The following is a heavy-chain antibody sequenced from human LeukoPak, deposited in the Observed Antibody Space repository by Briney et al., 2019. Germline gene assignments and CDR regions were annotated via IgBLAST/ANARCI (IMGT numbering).Heavy chain of an antibody. CDR3: AKSSSTTWGTFDY. V-gene: IGHV3-30*18. J-gene: IGHJ4*02. D-gene: IGHD2-2*01. CDR2: ISYDGSNK. Sequence: GGSLRPSCAASGFTFSSYGMHWVRQAPGKGLEWVAVISYDGSNKYYADSVKGRFTISRDNSKNTLYLQMNSLRAEDTAVYYCAKSSSTTWGTFDYWGQGTLVTVSS. CDR1: GFTFSSYG.